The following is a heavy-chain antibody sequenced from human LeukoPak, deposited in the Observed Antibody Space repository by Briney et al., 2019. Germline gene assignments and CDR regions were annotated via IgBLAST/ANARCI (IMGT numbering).Heavy chain of an antibody. CDR2: ISGGGTGT. V-gene: IGHV3-23*01. Sequence: PGGSLRLSCAASGFTFINYCMNWVRQAPGKALEWVSGISGGGTGTYYADSVKARFTISRDNSRNILYLQMNSLRAEDTAIYYCAKSTGPYYDFWSGFLNWGQGTLVTVSS. CDR1: GFTFINYC. CDR3: AKSTGPYYDFWSGFLN. D-gene: IGHD3-3*01. J-gene: IGHJ4*02.